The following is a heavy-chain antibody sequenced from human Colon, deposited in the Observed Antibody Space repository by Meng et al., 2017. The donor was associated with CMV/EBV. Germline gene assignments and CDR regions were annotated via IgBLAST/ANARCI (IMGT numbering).Heavy chain of an antibody. D-gene: IGHD6-13*01. CDR2: ISSSSDVI. CDR1: GFTFSTYS. V-gene: IGHV3-21*01. J-gene: IGHJ5*02. Sequence: GESLKISCAASGFTFSTYSMNWVRQAPGRGLEWVSSISSSSDVIYYADSVKGRFTISRDNAKNSLYLQMNSLRDEDTAVYYCSRRLAAAGTSWFDPWGQGTLVTVSS. CDR3: SRRLAAAGTSWFDP.